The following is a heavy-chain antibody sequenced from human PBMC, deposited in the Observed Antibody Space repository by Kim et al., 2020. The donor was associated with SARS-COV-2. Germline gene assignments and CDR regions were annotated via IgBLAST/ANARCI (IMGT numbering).Heavy chain of an antibody. V-gene: IGHV3-23*01. CDR3: AKTHFDSGGYYVTVSRFDY. J-gene: IGHJ4*02. D-gene: IGHD3-22*01. Sequence: GRFTLSRDNSKNTLYLQMNSLRAEDTAVYYCAKTHFDSGGYYVTVSRFDYWGQGTLVTVSS.